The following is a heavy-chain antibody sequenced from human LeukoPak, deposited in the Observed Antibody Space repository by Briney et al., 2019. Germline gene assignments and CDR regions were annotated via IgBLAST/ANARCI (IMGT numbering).Heavy chain of an antibody. CDR2: ISPYNGDR. V-gene: IGHV1-18*01. J-gene: IGHJ4*02. D-gene: IGHD3-22*01. CDR3: ARGGNTDFSDSSGSNGDY. CDR1: GYSFTNYG. Sequence: ASVKVSCRASGYSFTNYGITWVRRAPGQGLEWVGWISPYNGDRNFARKLQGRVTLTTDTSTNTAYMELRSLRSDDTALYYCARGGNTDFSDSSGSNGDYWGQGTLVTVSS.